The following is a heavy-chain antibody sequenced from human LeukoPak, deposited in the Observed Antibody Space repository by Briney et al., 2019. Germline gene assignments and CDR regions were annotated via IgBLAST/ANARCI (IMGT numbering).Heavy chain of an antibody. D-gene: IGHD3-9*01. CDR2: IYWNDDK. CDR1: GFSLSTSGVG. J-gene: IGHJ4*02. Sequence: SGPTLVNPTQTLTLTCTFSGFSLSTSGVGVGWIRQPPGKALEWLALIYWNDDKRYSPSLKSRLTITKDTSKNQVVLTMTNMDPVDTATYYCAHRRLGYDILTGYHLFDYVTDYWGQGTLVTVSS. CDR3: AHRRLGYDILTGYHLFDYVTDY. V-gene: IGHV2-5*01.